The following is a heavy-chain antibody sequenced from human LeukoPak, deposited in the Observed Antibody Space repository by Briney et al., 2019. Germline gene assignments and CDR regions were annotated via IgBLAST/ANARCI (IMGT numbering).Heavy chain of an antibody. D-gene: IGHD3-22*01. CDR2: ISAYNGNT. Sequence: ASVKVSCKASGYTFTSYGISRVRQAPGQGLEWMGWISAYNGNTNYAQKLQGRVTMTTDTSTSTAYMELRSLRSDDTAVYYCARVSYYYDSSGYYLFDYWGQGTLVTVSS. CDR1: GYTFTSYG. V-gene: IGHV1-18*01. CDR3: ARVSYYYDSSGYYLFDY. J-gene: IGHJ4*02.